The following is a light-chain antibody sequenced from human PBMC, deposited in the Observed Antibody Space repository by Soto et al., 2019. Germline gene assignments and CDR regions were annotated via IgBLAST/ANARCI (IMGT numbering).Light chain of an antibody. CDR1: SSNIGAGYD. Sequence: QSVLTQPPSVSGAPGQRVTISCTGSSSNIGAGYDIHWYQQLPGTAPKLLIYVNINRPSGVPDRFSGSKSGTSASLAITGLQAEDEADYYCQSYDSSLSGYVFGTATKLTVL. J-gene: IGLJ1*01. V-gene: IGLV1-40*01. CDR3: QSYDSSLSGYV. CDR2: VNI.